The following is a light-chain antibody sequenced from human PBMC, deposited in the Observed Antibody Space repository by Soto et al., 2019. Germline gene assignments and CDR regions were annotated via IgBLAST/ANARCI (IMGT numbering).Light chain of an antibody. CDR1: PSDVGGYNS. J-gene: IGLJ2*01. Sequence: QSALTQPPSASGSPGQSVTISCTGTPSDVGGYNSVSWYQQYPGKAPKLMIYDVSKRPSGVPDRFSGSKSGNTASLTVSGLQAEDVANYYCSSYAGSNVLFGGGTKLTVL. CDR2: DVS. V-gene: IGLV2-8*01. CDR3: SSYAGSNVL.